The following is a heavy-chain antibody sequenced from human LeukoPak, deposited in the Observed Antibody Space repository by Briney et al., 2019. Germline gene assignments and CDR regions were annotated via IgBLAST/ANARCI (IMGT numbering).Heavy chain of an antibody. V-gene: IGHV3-23*01. CDR1: GFTFSSYG. CDR3: AKVTAYYYDSSGYYKDY. Sequence: GGSLRLSCAASGFTFSSYGMSWVRQAPGKGLEWVSAINGSGGSTYYADSVKGRFTISRDNSKNTLYLQMNSLRAEDTAVYYCAKVTAYYYDSSGYYKDYWGQGTLVTVSS. J-gene: IGHJ4*02. D-gene: IGHD3-22*01. CDR2: INGSGGST.